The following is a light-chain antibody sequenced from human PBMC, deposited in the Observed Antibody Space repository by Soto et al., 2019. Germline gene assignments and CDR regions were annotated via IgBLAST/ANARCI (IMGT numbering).Light chain of an antibody. Sequence: EIVMTQSPATLSVPPGESATLSCRASQSVSSDLAWYQQKSGQAPRLLIYGTSTRATGFPARFSGSGSGTEFTLTISSLQSEDFAVYYCQQYNKWPHLFGQGTKLEIK. J-gene: IGKJ2*01. V-gene: IGKV3-15*01. CDR1: QSVSSD. CDR3: QQYNKWPHL. CDR2: GTS.